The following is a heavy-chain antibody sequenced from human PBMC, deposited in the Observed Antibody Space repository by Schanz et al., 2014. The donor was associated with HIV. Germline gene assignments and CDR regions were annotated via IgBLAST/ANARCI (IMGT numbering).Heavy chain of an antibody. CDR1: GFTFSSYA. CDR2: ISGSDGDT. J-gene: IGHJ4*02. CDR3: AKSSAGPYGDNLYHFEY. V-gene: IGHV3-23*01. Sequence: EVQLLESGGGLVQPGGSLRLSCAASGFTFSSYAMSWVRQAPGKGLDWVSTISGSDGDTYYADSVKGRFTISRDNSRNALYLHMNSLRAEDTAVYYCAKSSAGPYGDNLYHFEYWGQGTLVTVSS. D-gene: IGHD4-17*01.